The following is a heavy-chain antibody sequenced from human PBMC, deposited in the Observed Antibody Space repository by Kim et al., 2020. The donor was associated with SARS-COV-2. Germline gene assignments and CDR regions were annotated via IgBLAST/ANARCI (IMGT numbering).Heavy chain of an antibody. CDR2: FDPEDGET. J-gene: IGHJ4*02. CDR3: ATDFAVVTAITLDY. D-gene: IGHD2-21*02. CDR1: GYTLTELS. V-gene: IGHV1-24*01. Sequence: ASVKVSCKVSGYTLTELSMHWVRQAPGKGLEWMGGFDPEDGETIYAQKFQGRVTMTEDTSTDTAYMELSSLRSEDTAVYYCATDFAVVTAITLDYWGQGTLVTVSS.